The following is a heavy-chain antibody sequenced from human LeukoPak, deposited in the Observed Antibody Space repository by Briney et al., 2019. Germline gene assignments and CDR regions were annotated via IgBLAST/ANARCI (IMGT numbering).Heavy chain of an antibody. CDR3: AREISISIAARGGFDY. Sequence: PGGSLRLSCAASGFTFDDYGMNWVRQAPGKGLEWVSNLNWNGGRTGYADSVKGRFTISRDNAKNSLYLQMNSLRAEDTALYYCAREISISIAARGGFDYWGQGTLVTVSS. CDR2: LNWNGGRT. D-gene: IGHD6-6*01. V-gene: IGHV3-20*04. CDR1: GFTFDDYG. J-gene: IGHJ4*02.